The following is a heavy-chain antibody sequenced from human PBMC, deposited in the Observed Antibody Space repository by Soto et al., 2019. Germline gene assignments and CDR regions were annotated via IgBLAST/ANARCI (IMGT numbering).Heavy chain of an antibody. CDR2: IDYSGST. J-gene: IGHJ6*02. CDR3: ARDGPYYYGCDX. Sequence: SETLSLTCTVSGDSISNIDYYWNWIRQSPGKGLELIASIDYSGSTYYNPSLKSRVVISADTSKNLFSLKLRSVTAADTALYFCARDGPYYYGCDXWGQGTTLTVS. CDR1: GDSISNIDYY. V-gene: IGHV4-30-4*01.